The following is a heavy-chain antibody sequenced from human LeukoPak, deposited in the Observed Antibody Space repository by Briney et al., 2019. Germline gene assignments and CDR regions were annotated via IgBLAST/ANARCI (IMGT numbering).Heavy chain of an antibody. CDR2: MNPNSGNT. D-gene: IGHD6-13*01. Sequence: ASVKVSCKASGYTFTNYDINWVRQATGQGLEWMGWMNPNSGNTGYAQKFQSRVTMTRNTSISTAYMELSSLRSEDTAVYYCARAQAAAGYDYWGQGTLVTVSS. CDR3: ARAQAAAGYDY. CDR1: GYTFTNYD. J-gene: IGHJ4*02. V-gene: IGHV1-8*01.